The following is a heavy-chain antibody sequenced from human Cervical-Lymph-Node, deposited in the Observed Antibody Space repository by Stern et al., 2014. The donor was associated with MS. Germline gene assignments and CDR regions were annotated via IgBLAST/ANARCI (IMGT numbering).Heavy chain of an antibody. CDR2: INTLGGST. Sequence: QMQLVQSGAEVKKPGASVKVSCKASGYTFIHYYMHWVRQAPGHGLEWMGIINTLGGSTDYTQKFQGRLTMTRDTSTTTVSMELSGLRPEDTAVYYCAREYVEASGVGYLYYGLDVWGQGTTVIVSS. D-gene: IGHD2-21*02. CDR1: GYTFIHYY. CDR3: AREYVEASGVGYLYYGLDV. V-gene: IGHV1-46*01. J-gene: IGHJ6*02.